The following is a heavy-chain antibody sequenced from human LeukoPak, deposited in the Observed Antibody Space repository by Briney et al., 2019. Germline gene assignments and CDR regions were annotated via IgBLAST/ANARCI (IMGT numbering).Heavy chain of an antibody. CDR3: ARGTHEPYSSSWYEPFDY. CDR1: GGSFSGYY. J-gene: IGHJ4*02. V-gene: IGHV4-34*01. Sequence: SETLSLTCAVYGGSFSGYYWSWIRQPPGKGLEWIGEINHSGSTNYNPSLKSRVTISVDTSKSQFPLKLSSVTAADTAVYYCARGTHEPYSSSWYEPFDYWGQGTLVTVSS. CDR2: INHSGST. D-gene: IGHD6-13*01.